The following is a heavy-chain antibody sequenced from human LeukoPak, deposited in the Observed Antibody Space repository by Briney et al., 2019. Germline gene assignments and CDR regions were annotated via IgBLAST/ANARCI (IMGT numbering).Heavy chain of an antibody. V-gene: IGHV3-23*01. CDR1: GFTFSSYA. CDR3: AKDRVSPRDYCSSTSCYNPPNYYGMDV. Sequence: RAGGSLRLSCAASGFTFSSYAMSWVRQAPGKGLEWVSAISGSGGSTYYADSVKGRFTISRDNSKNTLYLQMNSLRAEDTAVYYCAKDRVSPRDYCSSTSCYNPPNYYGMDVWGQGTTVTVSS. D-gene: IGHD2-2*01. CDR2: ISGSGGST. J-gene: IGHJ6*02.